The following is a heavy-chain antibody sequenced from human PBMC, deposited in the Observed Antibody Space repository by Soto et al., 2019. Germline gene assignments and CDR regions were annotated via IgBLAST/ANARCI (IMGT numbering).Heavy chain of an antibody. CDR3: ASTYYTGSSGPFDY. CDR2: IYYSGTT. D-gene: IGHD3-22*01. Sequence: QVQLQASGPGLVKPSQTLSLTCTVSGDSISSGGYYWSWIRQHPGKGLEWIGYIYYSGTTYYNPSLESRVTISADTSDNQFSLKVNSVTVADTAVYYCASTYYTGSSGPFDYWGQGTLVTVSS. V-gene: IGHV4-31*03. J-gene: IGHJ4*02. CDR1: GDSISSGGYY.